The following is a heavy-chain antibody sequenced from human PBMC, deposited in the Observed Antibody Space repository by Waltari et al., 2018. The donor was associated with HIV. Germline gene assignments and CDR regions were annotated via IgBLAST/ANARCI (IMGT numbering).Heavy chain of an antibody. CDR1: GFTFSYYA. CDR2: IRSKAFRGTT. J-gene: IGHJ4*02. V-gene: IGHV3-49*03. D-gene: IGHD5-18*01. Sequence: LVESGGGLVQPGRSLRLSCTASGFTFSYYAMNWFRQAPGKGLEWVGFIRSKAFRGTTEYAASVRGRFTISRDDSKGIAYLQMNSLKTEDTALYYCTRGPPDTTMDLFDYWGQGTLVTVFS. CDR3: TRGPPDTTMDLFDY.